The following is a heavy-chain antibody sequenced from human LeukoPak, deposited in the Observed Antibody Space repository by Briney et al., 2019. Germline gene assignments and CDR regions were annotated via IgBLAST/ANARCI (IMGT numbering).Heavy chain of an antibody. CDR2: IYYTGST. CDR1: GGSISNYY. CDR3: ARNLIPEQLVLNF. J-gene: IGHJ4*02. Sequence: PSETLSLTCTVSGGSISNYYWNWIRQPPGKGLEWIGYIYYTGSTNYNPSLKSRVTLSVDTSKNQFSLNLKSVTPEDTAVYYCARNLIPEQLVLNFWGQGTLVTVSS. D-gene: IGHD6-13*01. V-gene: IGHV4-59*01.